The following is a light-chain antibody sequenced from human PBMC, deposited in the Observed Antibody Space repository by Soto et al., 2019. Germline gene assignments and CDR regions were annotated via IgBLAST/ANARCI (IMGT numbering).Light chain of an antibody. CDR3: QQYSTSPPIT. J-gene: IGKJ5*01. CDR1: QSVTNRY. Sequence: EIVLTQSPDTLSLSPGEVATLSCRAVQSVTNRYLAWYQHKPGQAPRLLIYGASTRATGIPDRFSGSGFETDFSLTISRLEPEDFAVYFCQQYSTSPPITFGQGTRLEI. V-gene: IGKV3-20*01. CDR2: GAS.